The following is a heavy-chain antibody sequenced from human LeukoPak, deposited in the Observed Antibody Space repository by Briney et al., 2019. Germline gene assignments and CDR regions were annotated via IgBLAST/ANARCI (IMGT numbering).Heavy chain of an antibody. D-gene: IGHD3-10*01. CDR3: AKSPLGSGSYYNVIYYYYMDV. J-gene: IGHJ6*03. CDR1: GFTFSSYG. V-gene: IGHV3-23*01. CDR2: ISGSGGST. Sequence: GGSLRLSCAASGFTFSSYGMSWVRQAPGKGLEWVSAISGSGGSTYYADSVKGRFTISRDNSKNTLYLQMNSLRAEDTAVYYCAKSPLGSGSYYNVIYYYYMDVWGKGTTVTISS.